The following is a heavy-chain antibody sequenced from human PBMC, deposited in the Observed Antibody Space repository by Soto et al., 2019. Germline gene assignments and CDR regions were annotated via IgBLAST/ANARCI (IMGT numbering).Heavy chain of an antibody. Sequence: SETLSLTCTVSGGSISTYYWSWIRQPPGKGLEWIGYIYYSGSTYYNPSLKSRVTISVDTSKNQFSLKLSSVTAADTAVYYCARDQGYSGYDLWYGMDVWGQGTTVTVSS. CDR3: ARDQGYSGYDLWYGMDV. J-gene: IGHJ6*02. CDR1: GGSISTYY. V-gene: IGHV4-59*06. CDR2: IYYSGST. D-gene: IGHD5-12*01.